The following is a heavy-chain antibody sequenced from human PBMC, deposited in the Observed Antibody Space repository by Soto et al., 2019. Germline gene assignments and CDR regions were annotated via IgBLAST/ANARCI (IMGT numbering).Heavy chain of an antibody. V-gene: IGHV3-30-3*01. CDR1: GFTFSSYT. J-gene: IGHJ4*02. D-gene: IGHD6-19*01. CDR3: ARVDDSAWYTRDY. Sequence: GWSLRLSCAASGFTFSSYTMHWVRRAPGKGLEWVAVMPYDGSNKYYADSVKGRFTISRDNSKNTLYLQMNSLRAEDTAVYYCARVDDSAWYTRDYWGQGTLVTVSS. CDR2: MPYDGSNK.